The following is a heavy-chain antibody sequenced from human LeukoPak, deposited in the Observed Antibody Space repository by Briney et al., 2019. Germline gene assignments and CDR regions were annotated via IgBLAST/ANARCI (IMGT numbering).Heavy chain of an antibody. CDR3: ARRLRTGGFDI. D-gene: IGHD1-1*01. CDR1: GYRVTTYW. J-gene: IGHJ3*02. Sequence: GESLKISCMGSGYRVTTYWIDWVRQVPGKGLEWMGLIQPADSQTRYNPSFQGQVTLSDDKSINTAYLQWSSLRPSDTAIYYCARRLRTGGFDIWGQGTEVTASS. V-gene: IGHV5-51*01. CDR2: IQPADSQT.